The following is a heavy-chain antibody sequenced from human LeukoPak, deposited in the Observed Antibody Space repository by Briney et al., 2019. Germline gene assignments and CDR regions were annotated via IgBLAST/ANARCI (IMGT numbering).Heavy chain of an antibody. J-gene: IGHJ5*02. Sequence: PSETLSLTCTVSGYSISSGYYWGWIRQPLGKGLEWIGSIYHSGSTYYNPSLKSRVTISVDTSKNQFSLKLSSVTAADTAVYYCARQAVIMPTDMGGPWFDPWGRGTLVAVAS. CDR2: IYHSGST. CDR1: GYSISSGYY. D-gene: IGHD2-15*01. CDR3: ARQAVIMPTDMGGPWFDP. V-gene: IGHV4-38-2*02.